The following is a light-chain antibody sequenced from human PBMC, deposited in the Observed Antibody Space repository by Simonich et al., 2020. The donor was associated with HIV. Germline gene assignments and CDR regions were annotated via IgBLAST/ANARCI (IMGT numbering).Light chain of an antibody. CDR1: RSVSRN. CDR3: QQYGSSPPMVL. CDR2: GAS. V-gene: IGKV3-15*01. Sequence: EIVMTQSPATLSVSPGERANLSCRASRSVSRNLAWYQQKPGQTPRLLIYGASTRATGIPARFSGSGSGTEFTLTISRLEPEDFAVYYCQQYGSSPPMVLFGQGTKVEIK. J-gene: IGKJ1*01.